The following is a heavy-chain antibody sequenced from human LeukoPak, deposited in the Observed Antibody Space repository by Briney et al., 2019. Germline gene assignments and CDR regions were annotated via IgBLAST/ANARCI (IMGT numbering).Heavy chain of an antibody. CDR2: IKQDGSEK. CDR1: GFTFSSYW. D-gene: IGHD6-6*01. V-gene: IGHV3-7*01. J-gene: IGHJ4*02. Sequence: GGSLRLSCAAPGFTFSSYWMSWVRQAPGKGLEWVANIKQDGSEKYYVDSVKGRFTISRDNAKNSLYLQMNSLRAEDTAVYYCARARYSSPLTIDYWGQGTLVTVSS. CDR3: ARARYSSPLTIDY.